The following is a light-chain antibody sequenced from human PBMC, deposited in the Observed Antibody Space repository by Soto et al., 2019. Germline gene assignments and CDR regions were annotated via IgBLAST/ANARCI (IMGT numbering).Light chain of an antibody. J-gene: IGLJ1*01. CDR2: NVS. V-gene: IGLV2-14*01. CDR1: SSDVGGYNS. CDR3: SSYTSSSTYV. Sequence: SVLPQPASLSGSPGQSITISCTGTSSDVGGYNSVSWYQQHPGKAPKLMIYNVSNRPSGVSNRFSGSKSGNTASLTISGLQAEDEADYYCSSYTSSSTYVFGTGTKVTVL.